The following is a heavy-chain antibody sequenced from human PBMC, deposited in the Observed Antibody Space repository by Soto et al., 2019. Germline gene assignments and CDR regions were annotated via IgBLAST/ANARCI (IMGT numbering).Heavy chain of an antibody. CDR3: ARETVGDHPHLDY. V-gene: IGHV1-69*08. CDR2: VIPILGVV. D-gene: IGHD4-17*01. J-gene: IGHJ4*01. CDR1: GGYYRSYT. Sequence: QVQVVQSGAEVKKPGSSVKVSCKASGGYYRSYTITWVRQAPGQGLEWMGRVIPILGVVNYAQKFQGKVTLTADKSNSTAYTQQTSLRSAETAVYYCARETVGDHPHLDYWGQGTLVTVSS.